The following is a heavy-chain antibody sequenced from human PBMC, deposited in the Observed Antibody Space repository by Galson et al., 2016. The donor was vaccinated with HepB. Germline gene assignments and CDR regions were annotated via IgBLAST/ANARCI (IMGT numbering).Heavy chain of an antibody. Sequence: SLRLSCAASGFTFSSYSMSWVRQAPGKGLEWVSAISGSGDRPYYTDSVKGRFTISRDNSKNTLYLQMSSLRAEDTAVYYCTKEGLKSYAQLWGQGTLVTVSS. J-gene: IGHJ4*02. CDR3: TKEGLKSYAQL. D-gene: IGHD1-26*01. CDR2: ISGSGDRP. CDR1: GFTFSSYS. V-gene: IGHV3-23*01.